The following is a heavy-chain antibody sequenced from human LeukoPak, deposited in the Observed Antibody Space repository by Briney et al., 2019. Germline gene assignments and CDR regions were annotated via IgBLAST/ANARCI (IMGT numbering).Heavy chain of an antibody. J-gene: IGHJ4*02. CDR3: ARGFYDSSGYPTPSDY. Sequence: ASVKVSCKTSGYTFTSYGISWVRQAPGQGLEWMGWISAYNGNTNYAQKIQGRVTMTTDTSTSTAYMELRSLRSDDTAVYYCARGFYDSSGYPTPSDYWGQGTLVTVSS. D-gene: IGHD3-22*01. CDR1: GYTFTSYG. V-gene: IGHV1-18*01. CDR2: ISAYNGNT.